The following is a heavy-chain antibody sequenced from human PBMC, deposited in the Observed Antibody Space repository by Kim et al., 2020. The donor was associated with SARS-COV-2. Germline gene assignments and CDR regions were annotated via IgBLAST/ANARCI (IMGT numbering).Heavy chain of an antibody. V-gene: IGHV3-49*03. CDR1: GFTLGDKA. Sequence: GGSLRLSCTGSGFTLGDKAMGWFRQAPGKGLEWVGFMRGKGFGWPTYYAASVKGRFTISREDSTSIAYLQMNRLKTEDTAIYYCGTYDSGSLTGFDIWGQVTLVTVSS. J-gene: IGHJ3*02. CDR2: MRGKGFGWPT. CDR3: GTYDSGSLTGFDI. D-gene: IGHD3-10*01.